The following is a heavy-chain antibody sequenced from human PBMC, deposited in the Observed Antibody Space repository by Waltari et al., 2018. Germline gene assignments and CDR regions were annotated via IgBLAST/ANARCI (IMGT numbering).Heavy chain of an antibody. D-gene: IGHD5-12*01. J-gene: IGHJ5*02. CDR1: GYSFATYW. CDR3: VKGLVGGYEKGWFDP. Sequence: EVQLVQSGAEVKKPGESLRISCQGSGYSFATYWIGWVRRMPGKGLEWIGSIYPDDSDTTYSPSFGGQVTISADKSINTAYLHWTSLKASDTAIYYCVKGLVGGYEKGWFDPWGQGTLVTVSS. CDR2: IYPDDSDT. V-gene: IGHV5-51*01.